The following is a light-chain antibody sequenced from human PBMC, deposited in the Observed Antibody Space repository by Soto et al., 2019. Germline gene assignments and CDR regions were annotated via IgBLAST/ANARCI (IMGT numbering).Light chain of an antibody. CDR2: EAS. V-gene: IGKV1-5*03. Sequence: DIQMTQSPSTLSASVGARVPITCRASRPIKSWLAWYQQKPGKAPKLLIYEASSLESGVPSRFGGSGSGTEFTLIISGLQPDDFATYYCQQYDSYSWTFGQGTKVDIK. J-gene: IGKJ1*01. CDR3: QQYDSYSWT. CDR1: RPIKSW.